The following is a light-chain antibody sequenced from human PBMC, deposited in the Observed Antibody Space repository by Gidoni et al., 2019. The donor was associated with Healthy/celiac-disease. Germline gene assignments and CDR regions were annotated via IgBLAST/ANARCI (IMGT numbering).Light chain of an antibody. CDR3: QQYGSSLIT. J-gene: IGKJ5*01. CDR1: QSVISSY. Sequence: EIVLTQSPGTLSLSPGERATLSCRASQSVISSYLAWYQQKPVQAPRLRIYGASSRSTGIPDSCSGSGSGTDFTLTISRLEPEDFAVYDCQQYGSSLITFGQGTRLEIK. V-gene: IGKV3-20*01. CDR2: GAS.